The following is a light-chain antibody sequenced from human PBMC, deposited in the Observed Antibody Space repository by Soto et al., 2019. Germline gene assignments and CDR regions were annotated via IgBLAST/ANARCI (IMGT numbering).Light chain of an antibody. CDR1: QSVSSIY. CDR2: GAS. CDR3: QQYRSSLWT. J-gene: IGKJ1*01. Sequence: EIVLTQSPGTLSLSPGERATLSCRASQSVSSIYLAWYQQKPGQAPRLLIYGASSRTTGIPDRFSGSGSGTDFTLTISRLEPEDFAVYYCQQYRSSLWTFGQGTKVQIK. V-gene: IGKV3-20*01.